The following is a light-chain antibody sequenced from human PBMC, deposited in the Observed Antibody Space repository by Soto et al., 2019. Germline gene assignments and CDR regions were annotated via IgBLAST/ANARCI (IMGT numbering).Light chain of an antibody. J-gene: IGKJ3*01. CDR1: QSVSSY. CDR2: DVS. V-gene: IGKV3-11*01. CDR3: LQRSNWPPT. Sequence: EIVLTQSPATLSLSPGERATLSCRASQSVSSYLAWYQQKLGQPPRLLIYDVSNRATGIPARFSGSGSGTDFTLSISSLEPEDFAVYYCLQRSNWPPTFGPGTKVDIK.